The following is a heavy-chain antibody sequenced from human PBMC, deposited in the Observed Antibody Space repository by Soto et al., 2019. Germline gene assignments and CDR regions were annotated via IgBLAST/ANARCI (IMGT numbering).Heavy chain of an antibody. V-gene: IGHV4-39*01. CDR3: ARRSDSSGYY. J-gene: IGHJ4*02. D-gene: IGHD3-22*01. Sequence: LSLTCTVSGGSISSSSYYWGWIRQPPGKGLEWIGSIYYSGSTYYNPSLKSRVTISVDTSKNQFSLKLSSVTAADTAVYYCARRSDSSGYYWGQGTLVTVSS. CDR1: GGSISSSSYY. CDR2: IYYSGST.